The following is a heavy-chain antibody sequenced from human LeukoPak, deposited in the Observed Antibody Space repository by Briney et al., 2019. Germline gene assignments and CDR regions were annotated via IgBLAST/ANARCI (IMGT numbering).Heavy chain of an antibody. Sequence: PSETLSLTCTVSGGSISSGSYYWSWIRQPAGKGLEWIGRIYTSGSTNYNPSLKSRVNISVDTSKNQFSLKLSSVTAADTAVYYCARAQCSGGSCYYFDYWGQGTLVTVSS. CDR2: IYTSGST. V-gene: IGHV4-61*02. CDR1: GGSISSGSYY. CDR3: ARAQCSGGSCYYFDY. D-gene: IGHD2-15*01. J-gene: IGHJ4*02.